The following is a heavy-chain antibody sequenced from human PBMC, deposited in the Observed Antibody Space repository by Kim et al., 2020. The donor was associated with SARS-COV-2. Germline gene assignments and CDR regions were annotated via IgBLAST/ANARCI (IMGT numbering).Heavy chain of an antibody. CDR3: AKDGLYYYDSNGQKNDAFDI. V-gene: IGHV3-23*01. Sequence: RFTISRDNSKNALYLQINSLRAEDTAVYYCAKDGLYYYDSNGQKNDAFDIWGQGTMVTVSS. D-gene: IGHD3-22*01. J-gene: IGHJ3*02.